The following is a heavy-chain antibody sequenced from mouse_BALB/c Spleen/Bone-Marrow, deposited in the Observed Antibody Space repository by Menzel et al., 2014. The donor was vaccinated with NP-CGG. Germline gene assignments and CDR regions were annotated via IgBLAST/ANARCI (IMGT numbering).Heavy chain of an antibody. Sequence: EVQGVESGGGLAQPGGSLKLSCAASGFTFSSYGMSWVRQTPDKRLELVATINNNDGNTYYPDSVKGRFTISRDNAKNTLYLQMSSLKSEDTAMYYCARGNYGNRFDYWGQGTTLTVSS. CDR3: ARGNYGNRFDY. D-gene: IGHD1-1*01. V-gene: IGHV5-6-3*01. CDR2: INNNDGNT. CDR1: GFTFSSYG. J-gene: IGHJ2*01.